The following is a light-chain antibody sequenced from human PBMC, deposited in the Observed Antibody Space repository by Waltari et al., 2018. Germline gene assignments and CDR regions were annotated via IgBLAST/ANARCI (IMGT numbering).Light chain of an antibody. Sequence: QSALTQPPSASGSAGQSVTLSSTGTSSDIGGYNFVSWYQQHPGKVPKLIISEVNKRPSGVPDRFSGSKSGNTASLTVSGLQAEDEADYYCSSYAGTKNPYVFGTGTKVTVL. CDR3: SSYAGTKNPYV. CDR1: SSDIGGYNF. J-gene: IGLJ1*01. CDR2: EVN. V-gene: IGLV2-8*01.